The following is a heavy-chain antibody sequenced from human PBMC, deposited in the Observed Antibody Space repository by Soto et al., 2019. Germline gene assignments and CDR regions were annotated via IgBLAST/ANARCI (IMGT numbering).Heavy chain of an antibody. Sequence: LRLSCAASGFTFSSYWMSWVRQAPGKGLEWVANIKQDGSEKYYVESVKGRFTISRDNAKNSLYLQMNSLRAEDTAVYFCAREPEGLENWGQGTLVTVSS. CDR3: AREPEGLEN. J-gene: IGHJ4*02. CDR2: IKQDGSEK. CDR1: GFTFSSYW. V-gene: IGHV3-7*01.